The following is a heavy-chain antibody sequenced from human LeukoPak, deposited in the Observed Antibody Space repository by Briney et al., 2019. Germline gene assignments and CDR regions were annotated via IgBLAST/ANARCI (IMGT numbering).Heavy chain of an antibody. Sequence: SETLSLTRTVSGGSISSSSYYWGWIRQPPGKGLEWIGSIYYSGSTYYNPSLKSRVTISVDTSKNQFSLKLSSVTAADTAVYYCARLKIFGVEYYYYMDVWGKGTTVTVSS. D-gene: IGHD3-3*01. J-gene: IGHJ6*03. CDR2: IYYSGST. V-gene: IGHV4-39*01. CDR3: ARLKIFGVEYYYYMDV. CDR1: GGSISSSSYY.